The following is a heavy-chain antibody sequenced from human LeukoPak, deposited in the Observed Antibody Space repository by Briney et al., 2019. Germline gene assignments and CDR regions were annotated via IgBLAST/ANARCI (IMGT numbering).Heavy chain of an antibody. CDR3: ATPPGGLLWFGELRY. J-gene: IGHJ4*02. V-gene: IGHV3-23*01. CDR1: GFTFSSYA. D-gene: IGHD3-10*01. Sequence: GGSLRLSCAAPGFTFSSYAVSWVRQAPGKGLEWDSAISGSGRYTYYADSVKGRFTISRDNSENTLYLQVNSVRAEDTAVYYCATPPGGLLWFGELRYWGQGTLVSVSS. CDR2: ISGSGRYT.